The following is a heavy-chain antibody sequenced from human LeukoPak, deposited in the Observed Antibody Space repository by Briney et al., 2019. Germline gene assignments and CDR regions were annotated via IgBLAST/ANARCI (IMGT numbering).Heavy chain of an antibody. V-gene: IGHV1-2*06. D-gene: IGHD3-10*01. CDR3: ARDPEVLLWFGREIYSMDV. CDR2: INPNSGGT. CDR1: GYTFTGYC. Sequence: WASVKVSCKASGYTFTGYCMHWVRQAPGQGLEWMGRINPNSGGTNYAQKFQGRVTMTRDTSISTAYMELSRLRSDDTAVYYCARDPEVLLWFGREIYSMDVWGQGTTVTVSS. J-gene: IGHJ6*02.